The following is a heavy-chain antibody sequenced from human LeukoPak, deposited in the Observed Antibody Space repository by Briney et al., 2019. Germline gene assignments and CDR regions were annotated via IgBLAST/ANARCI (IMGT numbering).Heavy chain of an antibody. V-gene: IGHV4-61*02. J-gene: IGHJ4*02. CDR1: GGSISSGNYY. Sequence: SETLSLTCTVSGGSISSGNYYWTWIRQSAGKGLEWIGRIYISGSTNYNPSLKSRVSISVDMSKNQFSLKVSSVTAADTAVYYCATRGYSYGPVGRPFDYWGQGTLVTVSS. CDR3: ATRGYSYGPVGRPFDY. D-gene: IGHD5-18*01. CDR2: IYISGST.